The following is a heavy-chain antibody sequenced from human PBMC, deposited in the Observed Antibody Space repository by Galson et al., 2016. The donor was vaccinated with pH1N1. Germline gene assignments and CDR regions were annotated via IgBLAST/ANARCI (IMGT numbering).Heavy chain of an antibody. V-gene: IGHV1-46*01. CDR3: TRDLGRLRDY. D-gene: IGHD7-27*01. J-gene: IGHJ4*02. Sequence: SVKVSCKASGYAFTREYIHWVRQAPGQGLEWMGVIDPSNGGTTYSQKFQGLVTMTRDTSTNTVYMEVRGLKSEDTAVYSCTRDLGRLRDYWGQGTLVTVSS. CDR2: IDPSNGGT. CDR1: GYAFTREY.